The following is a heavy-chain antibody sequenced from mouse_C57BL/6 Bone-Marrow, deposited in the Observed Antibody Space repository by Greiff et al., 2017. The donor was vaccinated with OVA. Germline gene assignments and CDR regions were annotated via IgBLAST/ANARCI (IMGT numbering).Heavy chain of an antibody. V-gene: IGHV1-52*01. J-gene: IGHJ2*01. CDR1: GYTFTSYW. D-gene: IGHD2-1*01. CDR2: IDPSDSET. Sequence: QVQLQQPGAELVRPGSSVKLSCKASGYTFTSYWMHWVKQRPIQGLEWIGNIDPSDSETHYNQKFKDKATLTVDTSSSTAYMQLSSLTSEDSAVYYCARSRDGNYVDYFDYWGQGTTLTVSS. CDR3: ARSRDGNYVDYFDY.